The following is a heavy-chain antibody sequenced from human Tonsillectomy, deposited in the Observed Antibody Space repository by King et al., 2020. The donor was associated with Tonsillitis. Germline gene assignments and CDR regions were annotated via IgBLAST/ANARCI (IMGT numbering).Heavy chain of an antibody. CDR1: GGSMNNYF. CDR3: AGAERAGPWFGELSPHYFDS. V-gene: IGHV4-59*01. Sequence: QLQESGPGLVKPSETLSLTCTVSGGSMNNYFWSWIRQPPGKGLEWIGYSYYSGSTNYNPSLKSRVTISVDTSKNQFSLKLNSVTAADTAVYYCAGAERAGPWFGELSPHYFDSWGQGTLVTVSS. CDR2: SYYSGST. D-gene: IGHD3-10*01. J-gene: IGHJ4*02.